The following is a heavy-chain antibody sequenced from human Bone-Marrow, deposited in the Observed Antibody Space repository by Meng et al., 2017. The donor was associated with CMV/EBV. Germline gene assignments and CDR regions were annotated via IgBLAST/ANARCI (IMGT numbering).Heavy chain of an antibody. D-gene: IGHD1-26*01. J-gene: IGHJ4*02. CDR3: APGFRSWSGSYSS. V-gene: IGHV4-34*01. Sequence: QVQLQQWGVCFLNPYETLSLTCGVYGAPFSGYWSWVRQPPGKGLEWIGEITHSGSTNYNVSLKSRVTISIDTSKNQFSLKLSSVTATDTAVYYCAPGFRSWSGSYSSWGQGTLVTVSS. CDR1: GAPFSGY. CDR2: ITHSGST.